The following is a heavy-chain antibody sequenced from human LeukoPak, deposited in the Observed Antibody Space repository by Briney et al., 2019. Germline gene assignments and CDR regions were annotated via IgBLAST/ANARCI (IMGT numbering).Heavy chain of an antibody. CDR3: ARKTWDSSGYYCLDY. D-gene: IGHD3-22*01. CDR2: ISPSSNTI. V-gene: IGHV3-48*02. Sequence: GGSLRLSCAASGFTFSSYTMNWLRRAPGKGLEWVAYISPSSNTIYYADSVKGRFTISRDNAKNSLYLQMNYLRDEDTAVYYCARKTWDSSGYYCLDYWGQGTLVTVSS. CDR1: GFTFSSYT. J-gene: IGHJ4*02.